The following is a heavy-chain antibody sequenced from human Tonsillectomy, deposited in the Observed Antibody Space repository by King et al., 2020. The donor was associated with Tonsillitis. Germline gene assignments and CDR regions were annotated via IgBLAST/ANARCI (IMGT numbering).Heavy chain of an antibody. V-gene: IGHV3-11*06. J-gene: IGHJ2*01. D-gene: IGHD3-10*01. CDR2: ISSSISYT. CDR3: ARGVGSGSYPAPNWYVDL. CDR1: GFTFSDYY. Sequence: VQLVESGGGLVKPGGSLRLSCAASGFTFSDYYMSWIRQAPGKGLEWVSSISSSISYTNYADSVKGRFTLSRDNAKNSLYLQMNSLRAEETAVYYCARGVGSGSYPAPNWYVDLWGRGTLVTVSS.